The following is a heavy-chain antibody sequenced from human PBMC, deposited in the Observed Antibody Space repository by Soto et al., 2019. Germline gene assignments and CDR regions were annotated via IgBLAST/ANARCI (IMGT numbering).Heavy chain of an antibody. V-gene: IGHV3-74*01. J-gene: IGHJ6*02. D-gene: IGHD2-21*01. Sequence: PGGSLRLSCAASEFTFGNYWMHWVRQSPGKGLAWVSRINPDGSNTDYADSVMGRFTVSRDNAKKTVYLQMNSLRGEDTAVYYCTGAPDWGGGTCRSGHRYYGRDAWAQGIRVTASS. CDR2: INPDGSNT. CDR3: TGAPDWGGGTCRSGHRYYGRDA. CDR1: EFTFGNYW.